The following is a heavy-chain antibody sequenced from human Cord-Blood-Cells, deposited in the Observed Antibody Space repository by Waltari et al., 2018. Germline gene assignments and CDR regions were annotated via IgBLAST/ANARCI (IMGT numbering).Heavy chain of an antibody. J-gene: IGHJ4*02. V-gene: IGHV3-73*02. Sequence: EVQLVESGGGWVQPGGSLKLSCAASGFTFSGSAMPWFRQASGKGLEWVGRIRSKANSYATAYAASVKGRFTISRDDSKNTAYLQMNSLKTEDTAVYYCTRSNARVKYSSNWGQGTLVTVSS. CDR2: IRSKANSYAT. CDR1: GFTFSGSA. D-gene: IGHD6-13*01. CDR3: TRSNARVKYSSN.